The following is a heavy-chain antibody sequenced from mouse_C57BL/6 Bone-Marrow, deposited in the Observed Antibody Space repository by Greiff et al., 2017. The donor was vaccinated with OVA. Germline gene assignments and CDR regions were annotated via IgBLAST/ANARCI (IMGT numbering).Heavy chain of an antibody. V-gene: IGHV1-72*01. Sequence: QVQLQQPGAELVKPGASVKLSCKASGCTFTSYWMHWVKQRPGRGLEWIGRIDPNSGGTKYNEKFKSKATLTVDKPSSTAYMQLSSLTSEDSAVYYCAREDYSNDWYFDVWGTGTTVTVSS. CDR3: AREDYSNDWYFDV. D-gene: IGHD2-5*01. CDR1: GCTFTSYW. J-gene: IGHJ1*03. CDR2: IDPNSGGT.